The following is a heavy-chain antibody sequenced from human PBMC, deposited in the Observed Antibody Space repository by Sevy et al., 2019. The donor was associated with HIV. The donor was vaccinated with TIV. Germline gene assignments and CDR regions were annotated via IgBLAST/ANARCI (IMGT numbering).Heavy chain of an antibody. Sequence: SETLSLTCNVSGGSISSSRHYWGWIRQSPGKSLEWIGSRFYSGGAYYNPSLQSRVTMSVDTSKNQFSLNVNSVTAADTAVYYCARHPLGNWFDLWGHGILVTVSS. D-gene: IGHD3-16*01. CDR1: GGSISSSRHY. CDR2: RFYSGGA. CDR3: ARHPLGNWFDL. V-gene: IGHV4-39*01. J-gene: IGHJ5*02.